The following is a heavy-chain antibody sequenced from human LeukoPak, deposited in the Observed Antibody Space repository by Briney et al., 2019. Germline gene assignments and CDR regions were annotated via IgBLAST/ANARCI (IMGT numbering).Heavy chain of an antibody. CDR1: GFTFSSYW. V-gene: IGHV3-7*01. CDR2: IKQQGSER. CDR3: ARLWPFDY. Sequence: GGSLRLSCAASGFTFSSYWMSWVRQAPGKGLEWVANIKQQGSERYYVDSVKGRFPISRDDAKNSLYLQMNSLRAEDTAVYYCARLWPFDYWGQGTLVTVSS. D-gene: IGHD2-21*01. J-gene: IGHJ4*02.